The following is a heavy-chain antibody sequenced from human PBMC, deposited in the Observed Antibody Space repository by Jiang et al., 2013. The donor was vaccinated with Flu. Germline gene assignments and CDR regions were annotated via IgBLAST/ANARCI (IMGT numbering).Heavy chain of an antibody. J-gene: IGHJ5*02. Sequence: QSGSELKKPGASVKVSCKASGYTFTNNAIDWLRQAPGQGLEWMGWINGNTGNPTYAPGFTGRFVFSLDTSVSTAYLQISSLEAEDTAVYYCARGVSSGDYGNWFDPWGQGTPVTVSS. CDR3: ARGVSSGDYGNWFDP. D-gene: IGHD4-17*01. V-gene: IGHV7-4-1*02. CDR2: INGNTGNP. CDR1: GYTFTNNA.